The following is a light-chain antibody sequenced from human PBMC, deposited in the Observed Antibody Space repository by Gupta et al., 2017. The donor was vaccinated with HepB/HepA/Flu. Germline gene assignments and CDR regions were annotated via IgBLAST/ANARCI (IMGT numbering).Light chain of an antibody. J-gene: IGKJ1*01. Sequence: EIVLTQSPATLSLSPGERSTLSCRASQSVRSYLAWYQQKPGQAPRLLIYDASNRDTGIPARFRGSEYGKHFTLTISSREPEDFAVYYCQEPSNWPEWTFGQGTKVEIK. CDR1: QSVRSY. CDR3: QEPSNWPEWT. CDR2: DAS. V-gene: IGKV3-11*01.